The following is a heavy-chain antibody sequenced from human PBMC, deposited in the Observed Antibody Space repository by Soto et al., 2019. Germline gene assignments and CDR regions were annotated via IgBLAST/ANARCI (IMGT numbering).Heavy chain of an antibody. CDR1: GFTFSDYY. J-gene: IGHJ6*02. V-gene: IGHV3-11*01. CDR2: ISSSGSTI. D-gene: IGHD3-10*01. Sequence: RLSCAASGFTFSDYYMSWIRQAPGKGLEWVSYISSSGSTIYYADSVKGRFTISRDNAKNSLYLQMNSLRAEDTAVYYCATVSYYYGSGRSRYYYYGMDVWGQGTTVTVSS. CDR3: ATVSYYYGSGRSRYYYYGMDV.